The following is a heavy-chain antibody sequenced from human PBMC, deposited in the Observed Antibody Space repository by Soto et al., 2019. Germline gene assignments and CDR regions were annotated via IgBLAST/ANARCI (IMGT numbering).Heavy chain of an antibody. CDR3: ARDRDDYGSGNYYNRIDF. Sequence: QVQLGQSGAEVKKPGSSGKVSCKASGGIFSTYAISWLRQAPGQGLEWMGGIIPIFGTPNYAQRFQGRFTITADESTTTSYMELSRLKSEDTAVYYCARDRDDYGSGNYYNRIDFWGQGTLVTVSS. D-gene: IGHD3-10*01. CDR2: IIPIFGTP. J-gene: IGHJ4*02. V-gene: IGHV1-69*01. CDR1: GGIFSTYA.